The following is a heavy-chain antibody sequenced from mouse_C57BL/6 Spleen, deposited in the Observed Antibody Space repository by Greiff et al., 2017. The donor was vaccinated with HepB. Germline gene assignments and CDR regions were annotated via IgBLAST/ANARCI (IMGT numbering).Heavy chain of an antibody. Sequence: EVKLMESGGDLVKPGGSLKLSCAASGFTFSSYGMSWVRQTPDQGLEWVATISSGGSYTYYPDSVKGRFTISRDNAKNTLYLQMSSLKSEDTAMYYCSRQSYYGSSCYAMDYWGQGTSVTVSS. CDR2: ISSGGSYT. CDR1: GFTFSSYG. CDR3: SRQSYYGSSCYAMDY. J-gene: IGHJ4*01. V-gene: IGHV5-6*01. D-gene: IGHD1-1*01.